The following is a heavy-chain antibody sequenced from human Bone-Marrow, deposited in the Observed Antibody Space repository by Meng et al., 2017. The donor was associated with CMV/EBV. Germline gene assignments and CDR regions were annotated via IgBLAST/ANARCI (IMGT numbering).Heavy chain of an antibody. J-gene: IGHJ4*02. Sequence: SETLSLTCAVYGGSFSGYYWSWIRQPPGKGLEWIGEINHSGSTNYNPSLKSRVTISVDKSKNQFSLKLSSVTAADTAVYYCARDSSDILTGSFDYWGQGTLVTVSS. D-gene: IGHD3-9*01. V-gene: IGHV4-34*01. CDR3: ARDSSDILTGSFDY. CDR2: INHSGST. CDR1: GGSFSGYY.